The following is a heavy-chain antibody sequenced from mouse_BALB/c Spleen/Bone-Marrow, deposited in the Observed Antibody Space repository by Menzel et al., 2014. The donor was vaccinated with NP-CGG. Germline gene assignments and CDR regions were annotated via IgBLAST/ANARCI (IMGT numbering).Heavy chain of an antibody. CDR2: ILPGSGST. CDR1: GYTFSSYW. CDR3: AREDGNHVGFAY. J-gene: IGHJ3*01. Sequence: QVQLQQSGAELMKPGAPVKISCKATGYTFSSYWIEWVKQRPGHGLEWIGEILPGSGSTNYNEKFKGKATFTADTSSDTAYMQLSSLTSEDSAAYYCAREDGNHVGFAYWGQGTLVTVSA. D-gene: IGHD2-1*01. V-gene: IGHV1-9*01.